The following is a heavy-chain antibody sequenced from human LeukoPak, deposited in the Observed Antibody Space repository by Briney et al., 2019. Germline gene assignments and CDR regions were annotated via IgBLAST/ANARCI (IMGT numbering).Heavy chain of an antibody. CDR3: AKDQAVAARLYFDY. J-gene: IGHJ4*02. V-gene: IGHV3-30*18. CDR1: GFTFSSYG. CDR2: ISYDGSNK. Sequence: PGGSLRLSCAASGFTFSSYGMHWVRQAPGKGLEWVAVISYDGSNKYYADSVKGRFTISRDNSKNTLYLQMNSLRAEDTAVYYCAKDQAVAARLYFDYWGQGTLVTVSS. D-gene: IGHD6-6*01.